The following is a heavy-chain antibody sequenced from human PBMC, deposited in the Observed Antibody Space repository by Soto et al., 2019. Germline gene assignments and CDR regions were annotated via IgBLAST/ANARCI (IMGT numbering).Heavy chain of an antibody. CDR2: IWYDGSNK. CDR1: GFPFSSYG. V-gene: IGHV3-33*03. J-gene: IGHJ3*02. CDR3: ARAQYSGSYFDACDI. Sequence: GGSLRLSCAASGFPFSSYGMHWVRQAPGKGLDWVAVIWYDGSNKYYADPVKGRFTISRDNSKNTLYLQMNSLRVEDTAVYYCARAQYSGSYFDACDIWGQGTMVTVSS. D-gene: IGHD1-26*01.